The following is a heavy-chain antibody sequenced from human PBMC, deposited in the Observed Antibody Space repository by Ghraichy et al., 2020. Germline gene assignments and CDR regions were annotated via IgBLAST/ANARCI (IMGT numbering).Heavy chain of an antibody. D-gene: IGHD6-19*01. Sequence: GGSLRLSCVASGLMFSSNTMNWVRQAPGKGQGWVSSFGSSTREIYYADSGKGRFTISRDNAKTSLYLQMNSLRAEDTAVDYCSRGGGAGTPVLYHMDVWGRGTTVTVAS. J-gene: IGHJ6*02. V-gene: IGHV3-21*01. CDR1: GLMFSSNT. CDR2: FGSSTREI. CDR3: SRGGGAGTPVLYHMDV.